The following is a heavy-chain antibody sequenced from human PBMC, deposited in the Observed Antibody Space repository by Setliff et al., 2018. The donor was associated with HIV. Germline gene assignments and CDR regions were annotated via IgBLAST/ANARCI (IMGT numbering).Heavy chain of an antibody. CDR1: GFTLSTYS. Sequence: PGGSLRLSCVASGFTLSTYSMNWVRRAPGKGLEWVSSITTDSSYIFDADSVKGRFTISRDNAQNSLYLQMNNLRVEDTAVYYCARDGTRLLAAMDVWGKGTTVTVSS. CDR3: ARDGTRLLAAMDV. V-gene: IGHV3-21*01. J-gene: IGHJ6*03. CDR2: ITTDSSYI.